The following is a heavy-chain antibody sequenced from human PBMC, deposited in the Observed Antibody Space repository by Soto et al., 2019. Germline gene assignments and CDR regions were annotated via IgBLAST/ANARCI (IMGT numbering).Heavy chain of an antibody. CDR3: AKDQLAARPRNRYYYYGMDV. CDR2: ISYDGSNK. D-gene: IGHD6-6*01. J-gene: IGHJ6*02. V-gene: IGHV3-30*18. CDR1: GFTFSSYG. Sequence: PGGSLRLSCAASGFTFSSYGMHWVRQAPGKGLEWVAVISYDGSNKYYADSVKGRFTISRDNSKNTLYLQMNSLRAEDTAVYYCAKDQLAARPRNRYYYYGMDVWGQGTTVTVSS.